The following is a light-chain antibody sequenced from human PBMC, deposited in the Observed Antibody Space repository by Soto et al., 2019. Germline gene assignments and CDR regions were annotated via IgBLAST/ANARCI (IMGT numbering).Light chain of an antibody. CDR2: GNS. J-gene: IGLJ1*01. Sequence: QSVLTQPPSVSGAPGQRVTISCTGSSSNIGAGYDVHWYQQLPGTAPKLLIYGNSNRPSGVPDRFSGSKSGTSASLAITGLQAEDAADYYCQYYDSSLSGYVFGTGTKVTVL. CDR1: SSNIGAGYD. CDR3: QYYDSSLSGYV. V-gene: IGLV1-40*01.